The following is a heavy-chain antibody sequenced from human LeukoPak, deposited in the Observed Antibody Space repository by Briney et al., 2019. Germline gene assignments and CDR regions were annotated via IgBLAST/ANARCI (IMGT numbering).Heavy chain of an antibody. CDR2: MYYGGST. Sequence: SETLSLTCSVSGGPLSNYYWNWIRQPPGKGLEWIGSMYYGGSTNYNPSLKSRVTISVDTSENQFSLKVSSVTAADTAVHYCARHRGSSWYESFDYWGQGILVTVSS. V-gene: IGHV4-59*08. CDR3: ARHRGSSWYESFDY. D-gene: IGHD6-13*01. CDR1: GGPLSNYY. J-gene: IGHJ4*02.